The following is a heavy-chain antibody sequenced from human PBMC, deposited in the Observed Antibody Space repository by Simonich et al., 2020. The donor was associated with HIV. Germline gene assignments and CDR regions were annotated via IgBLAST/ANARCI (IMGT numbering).Heavy chain of an antibody. J-gene: IGHJ1*01. Sequence: QVQLQQWGAGLLKPSETLSLTCAVYGGSFSGYYWSWSRQPPGKGREWIGEINHRGSTNYNPSLKGRGTISVDTSKNQFSLKLSSVTAADTAVYYCARLTAGGLGEYFQHWGQGTLVTVSS. CDR2: INHRGST. V-gene: IGHV4-34*01. D-gene: IGHD6-13*01. CDR3: ARLTAGGLGEYFQH. CDR1: GGSFSGYY.